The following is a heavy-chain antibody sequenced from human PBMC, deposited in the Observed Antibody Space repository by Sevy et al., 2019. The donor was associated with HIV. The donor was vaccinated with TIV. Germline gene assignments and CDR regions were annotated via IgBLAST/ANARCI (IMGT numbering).Heavy chain of an antibody. D-gene: IGHD3-10*01. J-gene: IGHJ6*02. CDR3: ARVRITMVRGVIYPPRAPYYYGMDV. V-gene: IGHV1-69*13. CDR2: IIPIFGTA. CDR1: GGTFSSYA. Sequence: ASVKVSCKASGGTFSSYAISWVRQAPGQGLEWMGGIIPIFGTANYAQKFQGRVTITADESTSTAYMELSSLRSEDTAVYYCARVRITMVRGVIYPPRAPYYYGMDVWGQGTTVTVSS.